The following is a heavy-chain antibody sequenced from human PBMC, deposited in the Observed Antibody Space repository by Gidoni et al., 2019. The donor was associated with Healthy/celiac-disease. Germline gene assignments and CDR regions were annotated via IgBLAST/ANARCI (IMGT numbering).Heavy chain of an antibody. V-gene: IGHV2-5*02. CDR3: AHRTASSSWYESAFDI. J-gene: IGHJ3*02. Sequence: QITLKESGPTLVKPTQTLTLTCTFSGFSLSTSGVGVGWIRQPPGKALEWLALIYWDDDKRYSPSLKRRLTITKDTSKNQVVLTMTNMDPVDTATYYCAHRTASSSWYESAFDIWGQGTMVTVSS. CDR2: IYWDDDK. CDR1: GFSLSTSGVG. D-gene: IGHD6-13*01.